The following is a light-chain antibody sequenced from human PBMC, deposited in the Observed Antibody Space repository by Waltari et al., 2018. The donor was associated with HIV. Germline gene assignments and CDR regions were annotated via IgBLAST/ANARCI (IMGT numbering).Light chain of an antibody. CDR1: SDNRGSGYD. J-gene: IGLJ3*02. V-gene: IGLV1-40*01. Sequence: QSVLTQRPSAAGDPGQRGHIARRESSDNRGSGYDVHKSQQLPGTAPKLLIYANSNRPSGVPDRFSGSKSGPSASLAITGLQAEDEADYYCQSYDSSLSGWVFGGGTKLTVL. CDR3: QSYDSSLSGWV. CDR2: ANS.